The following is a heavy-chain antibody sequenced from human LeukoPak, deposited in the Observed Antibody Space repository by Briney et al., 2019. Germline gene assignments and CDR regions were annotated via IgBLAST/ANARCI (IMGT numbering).Heavy chain of an antibody. CDR3: VRGADGYSFDY. Sequence: SETLSLTCAVYGGSFSGYYWSWIRQPPGKGLEWIGEINHSGSTNYNPSLKSRVTISVDTSKNQFSLKLSSVTAADTAVYYCVRGADGYSFDYWGQGTLVTVSS. V-gene: IGHV4-34*01. D-gene: IGHD5-24*01. CDR1: GGSFSGYY. CDR2: INHSGST. J-gene: IGHJ4*02.